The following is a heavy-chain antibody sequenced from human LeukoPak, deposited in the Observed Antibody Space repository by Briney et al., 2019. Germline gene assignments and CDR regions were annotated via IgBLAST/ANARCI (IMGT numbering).Heavy chain of an antibody. V-gene: IGHV3-7*03. J-gene: IGHJ4*02. D-gene: IGHD6-19*01. CDR1: LLTFSSYW. CDR2: IKQDGSEK. Sequence: GGSLRLSCAASLLTFSSYWMSWVRQAPGKGLEWVANIKQDGSEKHYVDSVKGRFTISRDNSKNTLYVQMNSLRPEDTAVYYCAKDAYLIAVAGNYFEYWGQGTLVTVSS. CDR3: AKDAYLIAVAGNYFEY.